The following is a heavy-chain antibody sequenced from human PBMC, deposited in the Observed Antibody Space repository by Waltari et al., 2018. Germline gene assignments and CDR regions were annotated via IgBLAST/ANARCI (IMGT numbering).Heavy chain of an antibody. CDR2: INPSGGST. CDR1: KYTFTSSY. V-gene: IGHV1-46*01. CDR3: ALDTGALWMDV. J-gene: IGHJ6*02. Sequence: QVQLVQSGAEVKKPGASVNISCKTSKYTFTSSYIHWVRQAPGQGLEWMGIINPSGGSTIYAQKFQGRVTMTRDTSTSTVYMELSSLRSDDTAVYYCALDTGALWMDVWGQGTTVTVSS. D-gene: IGHD2-21*01.